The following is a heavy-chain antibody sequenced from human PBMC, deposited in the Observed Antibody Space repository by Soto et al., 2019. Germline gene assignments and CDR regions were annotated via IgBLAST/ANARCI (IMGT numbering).Heavy chain of an antibody. CDR3: ARDLYQEDIVLVPAAMDV. CDR2: ISSSSSYI. D-gene: IGHD2-2*01. J-gene: IGHJ6*02. CDR1: GFTFSSYS. V-gene: IGHV3-21*01. Sequence: GGSLRLSCAASGFTFSSYSMNWVRQAPGKGLEWVSSISSSSSYIYYADSVKGRFTISRDNAKNSLYLQMNSLRAEDTAVYYWARDLYQEDIVLVPAAMDVWGQGTTVTVSS.